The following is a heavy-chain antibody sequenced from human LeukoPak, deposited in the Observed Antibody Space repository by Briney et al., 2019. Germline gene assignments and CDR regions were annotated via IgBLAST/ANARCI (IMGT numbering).Heavy chain of an antibody. D-gene: IGHD2-15*01. CDR3: ARKRYCSGGSCYHPHFDY. CDR2: MNPNSGNT. V-gene: IGHV1-8*01. J-gene: IGHJ4*02. Sequence: ASVKVSCKASGYTFTSYDINWVRQATGQGLEWMGWMNPNSGNTGYAQKFQGRVTMTRNTSISTAYMELSSLRSEDTAVHYCARKRYCSGGSCYHPHFDYWGQGTLVTVSS. CDR1: GYTFTSYD.